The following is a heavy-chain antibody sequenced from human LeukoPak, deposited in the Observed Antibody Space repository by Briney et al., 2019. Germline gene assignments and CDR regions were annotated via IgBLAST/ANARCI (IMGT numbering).Heavy chain of an antibody. CDR1: GGSISNYY. V-gene: IGHV4-59*01. D-gene: IGHD5-24*01. Sequence: PSETLSLTCTVSGGSISNYYWSWIRQPPGKGLEWIGYIYYSGSPNYNPSLKSRVTISVDTSKNQFSLKLSSVTAADTAVYYCARVRGYSRYFDYWGQGTLVTVSS. CDR2: IYYSGSP. J-gene: IGHJ4*02. CDR3: ARVRGYSRYFDY.